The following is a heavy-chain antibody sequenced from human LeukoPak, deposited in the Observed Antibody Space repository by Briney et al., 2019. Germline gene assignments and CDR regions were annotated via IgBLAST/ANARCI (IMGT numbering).Heavy chain of an antibody. CDR3: VKDMDVGGYGSGSYFAY. V-gene: IGHV3-74*01. CDR1: RVTFSTYW. D-gene: IGHD3-10*01. CDR2: MNSDGSST. Sequence: GGSLRLSCAASRVTFSTYWMHWVRQAPGKGLGLVSRMNSDGSSTGYADSVKGRFPISRDNSKNTLYLQMTSLRAEDTAVYYCVKDMDVGGYGSGSYFAYWGQGTLVTASS. J-gene: IGHJ4*02.